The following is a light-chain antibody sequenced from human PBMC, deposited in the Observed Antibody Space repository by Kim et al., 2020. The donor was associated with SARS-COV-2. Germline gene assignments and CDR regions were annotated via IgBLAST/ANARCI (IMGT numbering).Light chain of an antibody. V-gene: IGKV1-8*01. Sequence: ASVGDRVTITCRASQSISTYLDWYQQKPGKAPKLLIYAASSLQSGLPSRFSGSGSGTDFTLTISCLQSEDFATYFCLQYYTYPLTFGQGTRVDIK. J-gene: IGKJ5*01. CDR2: AAS. CDR1: QSISTY. CDR3: LQYYTYPLT.